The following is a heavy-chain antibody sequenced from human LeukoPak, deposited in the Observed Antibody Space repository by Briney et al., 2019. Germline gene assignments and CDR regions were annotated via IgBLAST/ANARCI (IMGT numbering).Heavy chain of an antibody. D-gene: IGHD6-19*01. CDR3: AKDIAVAGDDAFDI. Sequence: PGGSLRLPCAASGFTFDDYAMHWVRQAPGKGLEWVSLISGDGGSTYYADSVKGRFTISRDNSKNSLYLQMNSLRTEDTALYYCAKDIAVAGDDAFDIWGQGTMVTVSS. J-gene: IGHJ3*02. V-gene: IGHV3-43*02. CDR2: ISGDGGST. CDR1: GFTFDDYA.